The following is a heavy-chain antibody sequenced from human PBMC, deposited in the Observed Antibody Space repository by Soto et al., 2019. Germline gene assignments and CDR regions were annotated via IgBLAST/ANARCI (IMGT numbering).Heavy chain of an antibody. J-gene: IGHJ5*02. V-gene: IGHV3-23*01. CDR3: AKGGAFTGGFDP. CDR2: ISGRSAVP. Sequence: EGQLLQSGGDLVQPGGSLRLSCAASGLTFSSYAMTWIRQTPEKGLEWVATISGRSAVPRYADFVNGRFTVSRDNSKNTVYLEINSLRPDDTAIYDCAKGGAFTGGFDPGGQGPLVTVSA. CDR1: GLTFSSYA. D-gene: IGHD3-16*01.